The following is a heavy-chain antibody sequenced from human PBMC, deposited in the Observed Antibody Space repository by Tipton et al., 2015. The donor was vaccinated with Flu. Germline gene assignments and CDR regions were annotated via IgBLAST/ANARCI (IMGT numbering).Heavy chain of an antibody. J-gene: IGHJ4*02. CDR2: INWNSGRI. Sequence: RSLRLSCAASGFTFDDFAMHWVRQVPGKGLEWVSGINWNSGRIAYADSGKGRFTISRDNSKNTLYMQMNRLRAEDTALYYCARNSPHYDSSGYYYRGGYFDYWGQGTLVTVSS. CDR3: ARNSPHYDSSGYYYRGGYFDY. CDR1: GFTFDDFA. D-gene: IGHD3-22*01. V-gene: IGHV3-9*01.